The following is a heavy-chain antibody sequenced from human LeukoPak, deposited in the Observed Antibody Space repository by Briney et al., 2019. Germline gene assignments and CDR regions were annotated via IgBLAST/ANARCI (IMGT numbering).Heavy chain of an antibody. CDR2: IRYDGSNQ. D-gene: IGHD6-19*01. CDR3: AKDANSGWSYFDY. Sequence: GGSLRLSCAASGFTFSSYGMHWVRQAPGKGLEWVTFIRYDGSNQYYADSVKGRFTISRDNSKNTMYLQMNSLTAEDTAVYYCAKDANSGWSYFDYWGQGTLVTVSS. CDR1: GFTFSSYG. V-gene: IGHV3-30*02. J-gene: IGHJ4*02.